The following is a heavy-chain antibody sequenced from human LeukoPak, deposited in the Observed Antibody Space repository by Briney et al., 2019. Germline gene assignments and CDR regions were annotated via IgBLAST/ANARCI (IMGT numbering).Heavy chain of an antibody. D-gene: IGHD3-22*01. CDR3: AIGYVSGGYHHRVFYS. CDR1: GYTFPSYG. J-gene: IGHJ4*02. CDR2: ISPYNGDT. V-gene: IGHV1-18*01. Sequence: ASVKVSCKASGYTFPSYGISWVRQAPGQGLEWVGWISPYNGDTDYAQKFQGRVTLTTDKSTTTGNMELTSLRSDDTAVYYCAIGYVSGGYHHRVFYSWGQGTLVTVSS.